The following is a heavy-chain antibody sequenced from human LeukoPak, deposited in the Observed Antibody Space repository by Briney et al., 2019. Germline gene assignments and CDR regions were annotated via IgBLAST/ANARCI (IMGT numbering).Heavy chain of an antibody. CDR2: MFYSGNA. D-gene: IGHD2-8*01. J-gene: IGHJ5*02. CDR3: AGLEVMVLVYQLDA. V-gene: IGHV4-39*07. Sequence: PETLSLTCAASGASVSSRKYVWGWLRQPPGKELDWFVRMFYSGNADYNPSLRRRFTLSVDPTQHPFSLALTSVTAAASAVYYCAGLEVMVLVYQLDAWGRRGPVAVS. CDR1: GASVSSRKYV.